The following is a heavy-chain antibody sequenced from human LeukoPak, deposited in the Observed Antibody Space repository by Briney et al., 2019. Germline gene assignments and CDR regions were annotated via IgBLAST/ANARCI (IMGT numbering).Heavy chain of an antibody. CDR3: ARGGYCTSTSCFLPDY. J-gene: IGHJ4*02. CDR1: GNTFSGYY. D-gene: IGHD2-2*01. Sequence: ASVKVSCKASGNTFSGYYIHWVRQAPGQGLEWMGWINPNSGGTKFAQKFQGRVTVTRDTSIRTAYMELSRLRSDDTAVYYCARGGYCTSTSCFLPDYWGQGTLATVSS. CDR2: INPNSGGT. V-gene: IGHV1-2*02.